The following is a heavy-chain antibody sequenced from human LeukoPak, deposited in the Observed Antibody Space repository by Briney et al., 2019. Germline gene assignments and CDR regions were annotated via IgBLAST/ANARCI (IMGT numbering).Heavy chain of an antibody. D-gene: IGHD3-3*01. V-gene: IGHV3-30*16. CDR1: GFNFSRYA. CDR2: TSYDGNKK. J-gene: IGHJ6*03. Sequence: GSSLRLPYAASGFNFSRYAMLWVPQARGKALEYVAVTSYDGNKKYSPDSEKSRFTISRAKSKNTLYLQMNSLRAEDTAAYYCARDFPPAVWLLFRYYYYYMDVWGKGTTVTVSS. CDR3: ARDFPPAVWLLFRYYYYYMDV.